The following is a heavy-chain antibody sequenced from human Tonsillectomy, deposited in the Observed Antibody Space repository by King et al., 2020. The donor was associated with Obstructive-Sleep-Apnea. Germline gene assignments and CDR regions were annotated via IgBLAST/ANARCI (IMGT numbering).Heavy chain of an antibody. D-gene: IGHD1-14*01. CDR2: IYYSGST. V-gene: IGHV4-39*07. CDR3: ARDPGGPNDGLDI. J-gene: IGHJ3*02. CDR1: GDSVSSSSYF. Sequence: QLQESGPGLVKPSETLSVTCTVSGDSVSSSSYFWGWIRQPPGKGLEWIGKIYYSGSTYYNPSLKSRLTISVDTSTNEFSLKLRSVTAADTAVYYCARDPGGPNDGLDIWGQGTMVFVSS.